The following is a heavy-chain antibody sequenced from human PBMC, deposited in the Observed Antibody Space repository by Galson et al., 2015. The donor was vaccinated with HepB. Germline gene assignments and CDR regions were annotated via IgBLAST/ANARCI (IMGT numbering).Heavy chain of an antibody. V-gene: IGHV3-23*01. CDR3: AKDLHRTSTQAYCGGDCYPSHDAFDI. J-gene: IGHJ3*02. D-gene: IGHD2-21*01. CDR1: GFTFSSYA. CDR2: ISGSGGST. Sequence: SLRLSCAASGFTFSSYAMSWVRQAPGKGLEWVSAISGSGGSTYYADSVKGRFTISRDNSKNTLYLQMNSLRAEDTAVYYCAKDLHRTSTQAYCGGDCYPSHDAFDIWGQGTMVTVSS.